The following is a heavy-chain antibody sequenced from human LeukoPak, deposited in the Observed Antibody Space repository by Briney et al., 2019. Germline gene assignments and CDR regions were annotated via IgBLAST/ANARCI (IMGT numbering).Heavy chain of an antibody. J-gene: IGHJ4*02. D-gene: IGHD6-19*01. Sequence: PGGSLRLSCAASGLTVNNNYMNWVRQAPGKGLEWVSAISGSGGSTYYADSVKGRFTISRDNSKNTLYLQMNSLRAEDTAVYYCAKGPHKVRIAVAGTGYWGQGTLVTVSS. V-gene: IGHV3-23*01. CDR1: GLTVNNNY. CDR2: ISGSGGST. CDR3: AKGPHKVRIAVAGTGY.